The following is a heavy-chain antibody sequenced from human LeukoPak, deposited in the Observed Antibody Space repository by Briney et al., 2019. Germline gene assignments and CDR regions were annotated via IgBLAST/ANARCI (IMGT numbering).Heavy chain of an antibody. CDR2: IYHSGST. Sequence: SETLSLTCTVSGYSISSGYYWGWIRQPPGKGLEWIGSIYHSGSTYYNPSLKSRVTISVDTSKNQFSLKLSSVTAADTAVYYCAREGAYYYGSGSLGYNWFDPWGQGTLVTVSS. CDR1: GYSISSGYY. D-gene: IGHD3-10*01. J-gene: IGHJ5*02. V-gene: IGHV4-38-2*02. CDR3: AREGAYYYGSGSLGYNWFDP.